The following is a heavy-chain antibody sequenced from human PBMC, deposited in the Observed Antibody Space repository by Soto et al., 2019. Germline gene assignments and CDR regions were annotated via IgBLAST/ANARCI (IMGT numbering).Heavy chain of an antibody. D-gene: IGHD2-15*01. J-gene: IGHJ4*02. V-gene: IGHV3-23*01. CDR3: AKVLREGSIVVVEPAWDY. CDR1: GFTFSSYA. CDR2: ISGSGGST. Sequence: EVQLLESGGGLVQPGGSLRLSCAASGFTFSSYAMSWVRQAPGKGLEWVSAISGSGGSTYYADSVKGRFTISRDNSKNTLYLQMNSLRVEDTAVYYCAKVLREGSIVVVEPAWDYWGQGTLVTVSS.